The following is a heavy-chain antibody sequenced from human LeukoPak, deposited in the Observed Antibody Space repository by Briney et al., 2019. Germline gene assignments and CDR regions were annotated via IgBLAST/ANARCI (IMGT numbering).Heavy chain of an antibody. V-gene: IGHV3-21*01. Sequence: PGGSLRLSCAASGFTFSSYSMNWVRQAPGKGLEWVSSISSSSSYIYYTDSVKGRFTISRDNAKNSLYLQMNSLRAEDTAVDYCARDFTDSSGLDAFDIWGQGTMVTVSS. CDR2: ISSSSSYI. CDR3: ARDFTDSSGLDAFDI. J-gene: IGHJ3*02. CDR1: GFTFSSYS. D-gene: IGHD3-22*01.